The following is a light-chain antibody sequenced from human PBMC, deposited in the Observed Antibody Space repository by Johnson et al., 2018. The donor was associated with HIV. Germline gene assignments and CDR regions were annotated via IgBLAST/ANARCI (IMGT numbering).Light chain of an antibody. CDR3: GTWDSSLSAGV. CDR2: DNN. J-gene: IGLJ1*01. V-gene: IGLV1-51*01. Sequence: HSVLTQPPSVSAAPGQKVTISCSGSSSNIGNKYVSWYQQLPGTAPKVLIYDNNKRPSGIPDRFSASKSGTSATLGITGLQTGDEADYYCGTWDSSLSAGVFGTGTKVTVL. CDR1: SSNIGNKY.